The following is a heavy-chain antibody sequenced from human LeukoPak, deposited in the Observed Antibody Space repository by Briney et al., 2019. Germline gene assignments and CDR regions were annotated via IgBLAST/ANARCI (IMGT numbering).Heavy chain of an antibody. D-gene: IGHD2-15*01. V-gene: IGHV3-53*01. Sequence: GGSLRLSCAVSGFTAGYNYMSWVRQAPGKGLEWVSVIYRGDTYYADSVKGRFTISGDDSKNTVFLQMNRLRADDTAVYFCASYYCSSGSCYFDTWGQGTLVAVSS. CDR3: ASYYCSSGSCYFDT. CDR1: GFTAGYNY. J-gene: IGHJ4*02. CDR2: IYRGDT.